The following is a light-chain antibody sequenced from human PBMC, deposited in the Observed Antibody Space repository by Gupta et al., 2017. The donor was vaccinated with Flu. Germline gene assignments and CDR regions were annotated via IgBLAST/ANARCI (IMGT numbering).Light chain of an antibody. Sequence: QSVLTQPPSASGTPGQRVTISCSGSSSNIGSNTVNWYQQLPGTAPKLLIYSNNQRPSGVPDRFSGSKSGTSASRDISGLQSEDEADDYCAEWDDSLNGGVFGGGTKLTVL. V-gene: IGLV1-44*01. CDR2: SNN. J-gene: IGLJ2*01. CDR1: SSNIGSNT. CDR3: AEWDDSLNGGV.